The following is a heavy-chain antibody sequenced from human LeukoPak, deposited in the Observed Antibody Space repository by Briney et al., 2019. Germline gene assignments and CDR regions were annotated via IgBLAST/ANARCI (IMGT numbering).Heavy chain of an antibody. CDR3: ARGVTARDSYDI. CDR2: ISTYDVDT. V-gene: IGHV1-18*04. CDR1: GYTFTGYY. Sequence: ASVKVSCKASGYTFTGYYMHWVRQAPGQGLEWMGWISTYDVDTKYAQKFQGRVTMTTDTSTSTAYMDLRSLRSDDTAVYYCARGVTARDSYDIWGQGKTLSVSS. D-gene: IGHD2-21*02. J-gene: IGHJ3*02.